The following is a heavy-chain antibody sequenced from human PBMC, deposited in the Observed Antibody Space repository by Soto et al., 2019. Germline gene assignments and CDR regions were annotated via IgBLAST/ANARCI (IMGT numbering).Heavy chain of an antibody. CDR1: GFAFGNYP. Sequence: EAQLLQSGGGLVPPGGSLRLSCVASGFAFGNYPMAWVRQTPGKGLQWISTISGSGGMTDYEDSVRGRFTVSIDHSKDTVHLQMTSLRADDTAVYYCARGGGLNQLLSGSDHWGQGTLVTVSS. CDR2: ISGSGGMT. J-gene: IGHJ4*01. V-gene: IGHV3-23*01. CDR3: ARGGGLNQLLSGSDH. D-gene: IGHD1-26*01.